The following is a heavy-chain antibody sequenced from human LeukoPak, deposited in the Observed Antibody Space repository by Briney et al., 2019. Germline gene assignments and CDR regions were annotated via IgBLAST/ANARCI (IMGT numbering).Heavy chain of an antibody. V-gene: IGHV4-38-2*01. CDR1: GYSVSSGYY. Sequence: PPETLSLTCAVSGYSVSSGYYWGWIRQPPGKGLEWIGSIYHSGSTYYNPSLKSRVTISVDTSKNQFSLNLSSVTAADTGVYYCARHGIGIVVVPAAIVGESDYWGQGTLVTVSS. D-gene: IGHD2-2*01. J-gene: IGHJ4*02. CDR2: IYHSGST. CDR3: ARHGIGIVVVPAAIVGESDY.